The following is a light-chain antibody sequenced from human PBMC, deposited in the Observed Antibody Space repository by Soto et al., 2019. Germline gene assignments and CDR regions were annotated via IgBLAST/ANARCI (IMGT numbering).Light chain of an antibody. CDR1: QSVGSN. V-gene: IGKV3-15*01. J-gene: IGKJ4*01. CDR2: DAS. CDR3: QQYDDWPLT. Sequence: ELVMTQSPATLSVSPGERVTLSCRASQSVGSNLAWYQQKPGQAPRVLIYDASTRATVIPARFSGSGSGIEFTLTISSLQSEDFAIYYCQQYDDWPLTFGGGTKVEIK.